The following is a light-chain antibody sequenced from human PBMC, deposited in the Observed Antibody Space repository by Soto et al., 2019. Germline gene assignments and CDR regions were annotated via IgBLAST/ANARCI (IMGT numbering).Light chain of an antibody. CDR1: QSVGSN. CDR2: AAS. Sequence: ERVMTQSPATLSMSPGERATLSCRASQSVGSNLAWYRQKPGQAPRLLIYAASSRATGIPARFSGSGSGTEFTLTISSLQSEDFATYYCQQYNQWPITFGQGTRLEIK. J-gene: IGKJ5*01. V-gene: IGKV3-15*01. CDR3: QQYNQWPIT.